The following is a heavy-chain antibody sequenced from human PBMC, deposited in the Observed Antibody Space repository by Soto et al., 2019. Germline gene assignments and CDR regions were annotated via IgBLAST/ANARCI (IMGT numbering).Heavy chain of an antibody. Sequence: QVQLVESGGGVVQPGTSLRLSCAASGFTFSSYGMHWVRQAPGKGLEWVTFIWYDGNNKYYADSVKGRFTISRDNSKNTFNLXXNSLRAEDTAVYYCARKEGSDTSGYPTTNYYGMDVWGQGTTVTVSS. J-gene: IGHJ6*02. D-gene: IGHD3-22*01. V-gene: IGHV3-33*01. CDR2: IWYDGNNK. CDR1: GFTFSSYG. CDR3: ARKEGSDTSGYPTTNYYGMDV.